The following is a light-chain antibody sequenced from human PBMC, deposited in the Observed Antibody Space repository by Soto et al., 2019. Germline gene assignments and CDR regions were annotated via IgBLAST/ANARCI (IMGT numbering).Light chain of an antibody. V-gene: IGKV3-20*01. Sequence: EIVLTQSPGTLSLSPGERATLSCRASQSVSSRYLAWYQQKHGQAPRLLIYGASSRATGIPLRFSGSGSGTDFTLTITRLEPEDFAVYYCQQYGSSPGGTFGQGTKVEIK. CDR3: QQYGSSPGGT. J-gene: IGKJ1*01. CDR2: GAS. CDR1: QSVSSRY.